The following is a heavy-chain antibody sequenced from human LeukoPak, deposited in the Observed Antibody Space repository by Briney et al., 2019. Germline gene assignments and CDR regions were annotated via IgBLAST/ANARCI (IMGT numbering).Heavy chain of an antibody. CDR2: IYTSGST. V-gene: IGHV4-61*09. D-gene: IGHD3-10*01. Sequence: SETLSLTCTVSGCSISSGSYYWIWIRQPAGKGLEWIGHIYTSGSTNYNPSLKSRITISVDTSKNQFSLKLSSVTAPDKAVYYCAREGLGGSRKYYYYYGMDVWGQGTTVTVSS. J-gene: IGHJ6*02. CDR1: GCSISSGSYY. CDR3: AREGLGGSRKYYYYYGMDV.